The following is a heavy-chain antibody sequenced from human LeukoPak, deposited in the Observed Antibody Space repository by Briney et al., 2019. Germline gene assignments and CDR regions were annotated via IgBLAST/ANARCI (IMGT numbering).Heavy chain of an antibody. CDR3: AKEQVITTPGYSYGYRVAFDI. CDR1: GFTFSSYA. D-gene: IGHD5-18*01. V-gene: IGHV3-30-3*01. CDR2: ISYDGSNK. Sequence: PGRSLRLSCAASGFTFSSYAMHWVRQAPGKGLEWVAVISYDGSNKYYADSVKGRFTISRDNSKNTLYLQMNSLRAEGTAVYYCAKEQVITTPGYSYGYRVAFDIWGQGTMVTVSS. J-gene: IGHJ3*02.